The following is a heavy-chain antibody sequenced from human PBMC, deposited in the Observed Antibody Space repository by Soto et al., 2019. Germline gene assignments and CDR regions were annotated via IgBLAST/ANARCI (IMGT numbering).Heavy chain of an antibody. J-gene: IGHJ4*02. D-gene: IGHD6-13*01. CDR3: ARDGFGHSSCDY. V-gene: IGHV1-18*01. CDR2: ISAYNGNT. CDR1: GYTLTELS. Sequence: ASVKVSCKVSGYTLTELSMHWVRQAPGQGLEWMGWISAYNGNTNYAQKLQGRVTMTTDTSTSTAYMELRSLRSDDTAVYYCARDGFGHSSCDYWGQGTLVTVSS.